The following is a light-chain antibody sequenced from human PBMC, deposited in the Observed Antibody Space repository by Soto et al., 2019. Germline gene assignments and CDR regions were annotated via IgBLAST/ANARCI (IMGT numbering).Light chain of an antibody. Sequence: VLTQSPATLSLSPGERATLSCRASQTFNNYLAWYQQKPGQAPRLIIYHTSNRATGIPARFSGSGSGTAFTLTISSLEHEDFAVYYCQQHTNWPPITFGQGTRLEIK. V-gene: IGKV3-11*01. CDR2: HTS. CDR3: QQHTNWPPIT. J-gene: IGKJ5*01. CDR1: QTFNNY.